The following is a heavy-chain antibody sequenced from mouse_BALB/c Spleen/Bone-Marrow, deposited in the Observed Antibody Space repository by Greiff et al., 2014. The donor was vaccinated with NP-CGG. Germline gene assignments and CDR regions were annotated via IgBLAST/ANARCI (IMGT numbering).Heavy chain of an antibody. V-gene: IGHV14-3*02. CDR3: ASYVYGYYFDY. D-gene: IGHD2-2*01. J-gene: IGHJ2*01. CDR2: IDPANGNT. Sequence: EVQLQQSGAELVKPGASVKLSCTASGFNIKDTYMHWVKQRPEQGLEWIGRIDPANGNTKYDPKFQGKATITADTSSNTAYLQLSSLTCEDTAVYYCASYVYGYYFDYWGQGTTLTVSS. CDR1: GFNIKDTY.